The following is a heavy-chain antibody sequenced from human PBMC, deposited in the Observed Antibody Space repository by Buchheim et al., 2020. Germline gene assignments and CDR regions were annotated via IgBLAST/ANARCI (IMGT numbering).Heavy chain of an antibody. D-gene: IGHD3-3*01. V-gene: IGHV3-48*03. CDR1: GFTFSSYE. CDR3: ARDSMTTIFGVVIKGYYYYYGMDV. Sequence: EVQLVESGGGLVQPGGSLRLSCAASGFTFSSYEMNWVRQAPGKGLEWVSYISSSGSTIYYADSVKGRFTISRDNAKNSLYLQMNSLRAEDTAVYYCARDSMTTIFGVVIKGYYYYYGMDVWGQGTT. CDR2: ISSSGSTI. J-gene: IGHJ6*02.